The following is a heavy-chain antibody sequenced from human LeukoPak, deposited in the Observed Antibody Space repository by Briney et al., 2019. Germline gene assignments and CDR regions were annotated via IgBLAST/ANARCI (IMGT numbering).Heavy chain of an antibody. D-gene: IGHD3-3*01. CDR1: GLTFSSYG. V-gene: IGHV3-30*02. Sequence: PGGSLRLSCAASGLTFSSYGMHWVRQAPGKGLEWVAFIRHDGSNRYYADSVKGRFTISRDNSKNTLYLQMNSLRAGDTAVYYCAKAPPKEHDFWSGYYNYMDVWGKGTTVTVSS. J-gene: IGHJ6*03. CDR2: IRHDGSNR. CDR3: AKAPPKEHDFWSGYYNYMDV.